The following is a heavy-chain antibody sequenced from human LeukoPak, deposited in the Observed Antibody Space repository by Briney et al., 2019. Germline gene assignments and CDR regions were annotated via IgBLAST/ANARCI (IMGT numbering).Heavy chain of an antibody. Sequence: SQTLSLTCAISGDSVSRNSAAWNWIRQSPSRGLEWLGRTYYRSKWYNDYAVSVKSRITINPDTSKNHFSLQLNSVTPEDTAVYYCARSGSSYDGSQSWFDYWGQGTLVTVSS. CDR2: TYYRSKWYN. CDR3: ARSGSSYDGSQSWFDY. D-gene: IGHD3-22*01. CDR1: GDSVSRNSAA. J-gene: IGHJ4*02. V-gene: IGHV6-1*01.